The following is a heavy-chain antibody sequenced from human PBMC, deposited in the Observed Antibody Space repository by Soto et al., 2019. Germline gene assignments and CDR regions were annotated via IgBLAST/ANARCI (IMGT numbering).Heavy chain of an antibody. Sequence: QVQLQESGPGLVKPSGTLSLTCAVSGGSISSSNWWSWVRQPPGKGLEWIGEIYHSGSTNYNPSLKSRVTIPVDKAKNQFSLKLSSVTAADTAVYYCALASSVHPARYYFDYWGQGTLVTVSS. D-gene: IGHD6-19*01. V-gene: IGHV4-4*02. J-gene: IGHJ4*02. CDR3: ALASSVHPARYYFDY. CDR2: IYHSGST. CDR1: GGSISSSNW.